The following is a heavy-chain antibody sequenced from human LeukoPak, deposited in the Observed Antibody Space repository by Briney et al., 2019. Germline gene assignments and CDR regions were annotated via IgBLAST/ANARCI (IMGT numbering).Heavy chain of an antibody. CDR2: INHSGST. Sequence: SETLSLTCTVSGDSMSSYYWNWIRQPPGKGLEWIGEINHSGSTNYNPSLKSRVTISVDTSKNQFSLKLSSVTAADTAVYYCARSMVSVAGRRGYFQHWGQGTLVTVSS. D-gene: IGHD6-19*01. V-gene: IGHV4-34*01. CDR3: ARSMVSVAGRRGYFQH. CDR1: GDSMSSYY. J-gene: IGHJ1*01.